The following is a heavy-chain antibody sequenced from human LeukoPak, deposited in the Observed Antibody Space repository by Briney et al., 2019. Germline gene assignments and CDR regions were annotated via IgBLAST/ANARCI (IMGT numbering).Heavy chain of an antibody. Sequence: SETLSLTCTVSGDSITDYYWSWVRQSPMKRLEWIAYIRSTGATNYSPSLRSRVTISMDTSKNQFSLKLTSVTAADTAVYLCARHFSYGPASYPLDSWGQGILVTVSS. D-gene: IGHD3-10*01. V-gene: IGHV4-59*08. CDR3: ARHFSYGPASYPLDS. CDR1: GDSITDYY. J-gene: IGHJ5*01. CDR2: IRSTGAT.